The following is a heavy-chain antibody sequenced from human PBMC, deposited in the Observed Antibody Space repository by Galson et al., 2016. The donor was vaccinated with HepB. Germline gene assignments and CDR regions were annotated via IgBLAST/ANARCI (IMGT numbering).Heavy chain of an antibody. D-gene: IGHD4/OR15-4a*01. Sequence: SVKVSCKASSYTFASYGISWVRQAPGQGLEWLGWVSFSDGRTNYAQKYQDRVTMTTDTSTTTGYMALKSLRSEDTAVYYCARDWNDYSRTDCFDYWGRGTLVTVSS. CDR2: VSFSDGRT. J-gene: IGHJ4*02. CDR3: ARDWNDYSRTDCFDY. CDR1: SYTFASYG. V-gene: IGHV1-18*01.